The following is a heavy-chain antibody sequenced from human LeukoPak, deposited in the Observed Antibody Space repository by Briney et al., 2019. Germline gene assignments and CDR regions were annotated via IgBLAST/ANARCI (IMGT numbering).Heavy chain of an antibody. CDR1: GGSFSGYY. J-gene: IGHJ4*02. Sequence: SETLSLTCAVYGGSFSGYYWSWIRQPPGKGLEWIGEINHSGSTNYNPSLKSRVTISVDTSKNQFSLKLSSVTAADAAVYYCARGKGGYDILTGYHYRFDYWGQGTLVTVSS. V-gene: IGHV4-34*01. D-gene: IGHD3-9*01. CDR2: INHSGST. CDR3: ARGKGGYDILTGYHYRFDY.